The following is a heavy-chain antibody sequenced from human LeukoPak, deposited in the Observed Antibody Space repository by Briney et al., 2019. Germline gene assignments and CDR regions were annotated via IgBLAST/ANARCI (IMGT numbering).Heavy chain of an antibody. J-gene: IGHJ4*02. Sequence: PGGSLRLSCAASGLTFSSYAMSWVRQAPGEGLEWVATINQDGGQKYYVDSVKGRFIISRDNAKNSVYLQMDSLRAEETAVYSCVRGHLWLENWGQGTLVTVSS. CDR3: VRGHLWLEN. V-gene: IGHV3-7*03. CDR2: INQDGGQK. D-gene: IGHD3-3*02. CDR1: GLTFSSYA.